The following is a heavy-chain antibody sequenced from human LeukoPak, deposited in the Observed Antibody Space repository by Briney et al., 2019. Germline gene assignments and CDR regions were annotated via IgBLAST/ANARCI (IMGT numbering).Heavy chain of an antibody. CDR3: AAWDNCSGGSCFSGDAFDI. CDR1: GFTFSSYA. Sequence: GRSLRLSCAASGFTFSSYAMHWVRQAPGKGLEWVAVISYDGSNKYYADSVKGRFTISRDNSKNTLYLQMNSLRAEDTAVYYCAAWDNCSGGSCFSGDAFDIWGQGTMVTVSS. J-gene: IGHJ3*02. V-gene: IGHV3-30-3*01. D-gene: IGHD2-15*01. CDR2: ISYDGSNK.